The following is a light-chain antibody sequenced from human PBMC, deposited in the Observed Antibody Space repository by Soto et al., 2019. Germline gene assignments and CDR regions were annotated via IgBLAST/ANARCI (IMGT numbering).Light chain of an antibody. V-gene: IGLV2-14*03. J-gene: IGLJ2*01. CDR2: DVN. CDR1: SSDIGGYNF. Sequence: QSVLTQPASVSGSPGQSITISCTGTSSDIGGYNFVSWYQQHPGKAPKLMLYDVNIRPSGVSNRFSGSKSGNTASLTISGLQAEDEADYYCTSWTTSTTMLFGGGTKLTVL. CDR3: TSWTTSTTML.